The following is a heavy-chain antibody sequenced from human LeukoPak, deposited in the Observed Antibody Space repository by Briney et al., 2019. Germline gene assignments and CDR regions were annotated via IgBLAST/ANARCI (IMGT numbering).Heavy chain of an antibody. J-gene: IGHJ3*02. V-gene: IGHV3-11*01. CDR3: ARGAVLLWFGESAGDAFDI. Sequence: GGSLRLSCAASGFTFSDYYMSWIRQAAGKGLEWVSYISSSGSTIYYADSVKGRFTISRDNAKNSLYLQMNSLRAEDTAVYYCARGAVLLWFGESAGDAFDIWGQGTMVTVSS. CDR2: ISSSGSTI. CDR1: GFTFSDYY. D-gene: IGHD3-10*01.